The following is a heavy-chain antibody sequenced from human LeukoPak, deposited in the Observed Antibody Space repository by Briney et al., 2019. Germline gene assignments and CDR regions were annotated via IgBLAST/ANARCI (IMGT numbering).Heavy chain of an antibody. V-gene: IGHV4-30-4*01. CDR2: IYYSGST. Sequence: PSGTLSLTCAVSGGSISSGDYYWSWIRQPPGKGLEWIGYIYYSGSTYYNPSLKSRVTISVDTSKNQFSLKLSSVTAADTAVYYCARAVEMATIYFDYWGQGTLVTVSS. CDR3: ARAVEMATIYFDY. D-gene: IGHD5-24*01. J-gene: IGHJ4*02. CDR1: GGSISSGDYY.